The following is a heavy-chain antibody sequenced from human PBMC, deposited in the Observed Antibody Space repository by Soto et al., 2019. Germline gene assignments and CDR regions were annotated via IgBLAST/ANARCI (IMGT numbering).Heavy chain of an antibody. CDR3: AKDGTTGGQHYYGMDG. Sequence: GSLSLSCEGSGFTFSDYVMNWFRKCPGKGLEWVSTIGRGDDKYYADSVKGRFTISRDTSKNTLFLQMNSLRAEDTALYFCAKDGTTGGQHYYGMDGWGQGTTVTVSS. J-gene: IGHJ6*02. CDR1: GFTFSDYV. CDR2: IGRGDDK. D-gene: IGHD2-15*01. V-gene: IGHV3-23*01.